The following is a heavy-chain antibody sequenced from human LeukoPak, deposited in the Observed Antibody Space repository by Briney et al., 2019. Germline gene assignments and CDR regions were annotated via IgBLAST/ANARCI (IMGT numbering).Heavy chain of an antibody. D-gene: IGHD7-27*01. CDR3: ARVAGDSDGNWGEDS. V-gene: IGHV4-59*11. Sequence: PSETLSLPCSVSGDSIGSRYWSWIRQPPRKGLEWMGYNHYSGTTNYSPSLRSRVTMSVDTSKNQASLKLSSVTAADTAVYFCARVAGDSDGNWGEDSWGQGTLVTVSS. CDR1: GDSIGSRY. J-gene: IGHJ4*02. CDR2: NHYSGTT.